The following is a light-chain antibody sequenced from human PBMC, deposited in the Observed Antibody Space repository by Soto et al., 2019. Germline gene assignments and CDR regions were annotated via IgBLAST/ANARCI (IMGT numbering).Light chain of an antibody. CDR1: GGDLRDSNY. CDR3: LTGNNDRV. Sequence: QSALTQPPSASGSPGQSVTVSCTGIGGDLRDSNYVSWYQQHPGKATKLIIYDVTKRPSGVPDRFSGSKSGNTASLTVSGLQAEDEADYYCLTGNNDRVFGTGTKVTVL. CDR2: DVT. V-gene: IGLV2-8*01. J-gene: IGLJ1*01.